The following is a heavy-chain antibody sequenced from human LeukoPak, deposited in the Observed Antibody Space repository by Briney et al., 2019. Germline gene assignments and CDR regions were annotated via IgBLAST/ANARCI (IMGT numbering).Heavy chain of an antibody. J-gene: IGHJ4*02. CDR1: GFTFSSYA. CDR2: ISGSGGST. CDR3: AKDLAPVGATHFDY. V-gene: IGHV3-23*01. D-gene: IGHD1-26*01. Sequence: SGGSLRLSCEASGFTFSSYAMSWVRQAPGKGLEWVSAISGSGGSTYYADSVKGRFTISRDNSKNTLYLQMNSLRAEDTAVYYCAKDLAPVGATHFDYWGQGTLVTVSS.